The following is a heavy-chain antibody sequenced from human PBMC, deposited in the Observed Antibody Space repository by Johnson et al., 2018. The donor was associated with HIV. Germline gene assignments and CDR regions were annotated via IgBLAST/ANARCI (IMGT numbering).Heavy chain of an antibody. CDR3: ARALTTDAFDI. J-gene: IGHJ3*02. V-gene: IGHV3-66*02. CDR1: GFTVSSNY. Sequence: VQLVESGGGLVQPGGSLRLSCAASGFTVSSNYMSWVRKAPGKGLECVSVIYSGGGTYYEDSVKSRFTISRDNSKNTLYLQMNSLRAEDTAVYYCARALTTDAFDIWGQGTLVTVSS. D-gene: IGHD4-17*01. CDR2: IYSGGGT.